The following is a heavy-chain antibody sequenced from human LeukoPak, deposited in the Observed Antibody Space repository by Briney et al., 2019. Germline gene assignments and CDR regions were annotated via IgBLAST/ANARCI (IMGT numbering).Heavy chain of an antibody. CDR3: ARSPVTTWWFDP. J-gene: IGHJ5*02. D-gene: IGHD4-17*01. CDR1: GGSISSGSYF. V-gene: IGHV4-61*02. Sequence: SETLSLTRTVSGGSISSGSYFWNWIRQPAGKGLEWIGRIYRSGSTNYNPSLKSRVTISVDTSKNQLSLKLSSVTAADTAVYFCARSPVTTWWFDPWGQGTLVTVSS. CDR2: IYRSGST.